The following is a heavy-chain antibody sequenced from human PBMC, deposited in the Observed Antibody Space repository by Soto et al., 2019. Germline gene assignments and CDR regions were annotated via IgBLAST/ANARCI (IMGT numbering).Heavy chain of an antibody. D-gene: IGHD6-13*01. Sequence: GGSLRLSCAASGFTFSNFAMHWVRQAPGKGLEYVSTISSNGGSTYYANSVKGRFTISRDNSKNTLFLQMGSLRAEDMAVYYCARDLLSSSWSYFDYWGQGTLVTVSS. V-gene: IGHV3-64*01. CDR1: GFTFSNFA. J-gene: IGHJ4*02. CDR2: ISSNGGST. CDR3: ARDLLSSSWSYFDY.